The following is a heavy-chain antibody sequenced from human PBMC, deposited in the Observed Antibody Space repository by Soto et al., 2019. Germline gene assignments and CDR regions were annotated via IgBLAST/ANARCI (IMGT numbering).Heavy chain of an antibody. CDR1: GGSISSSSYY. CDR2: IYYSGST. CDR3: ARLVGATNYYYYGMDV. J-gene: IGHJ6*02. Sequence: SETLSLTCTVSGGSISSSSYYWGWIRQPPGKGLEWIGSIYYSGSTYYNPSLKSRVTISVDTSKNQFSLKLSSVTAADTAVYYCARLVGATNYYYYGMDVWGQGTTVTVSS. D-gene: IGHD1-26*01. V-gene: IGHV4-39*01.